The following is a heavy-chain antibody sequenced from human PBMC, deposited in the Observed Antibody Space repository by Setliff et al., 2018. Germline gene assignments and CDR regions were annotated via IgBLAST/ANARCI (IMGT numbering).Heavy chain of an antibody. Sequence: SVKVSCKTSGYTFTNYGITWVRQAPGQGLEWMGWINNYSFKTNYPQKFLGRVTVTTDTSTGTAYMELGSLTSDDTAIYYCARINFYVSSGYYYAPDYWGPVTLVTVSS. V-gene: IGHV1-18*01. CDR2: INNYSFKT. CDR3: ARINFYVSSGYYYAPDY. D-gene: IGHD3-22*01. CDR1: GYTFTNYG. J-gene: IGHJ4*02.